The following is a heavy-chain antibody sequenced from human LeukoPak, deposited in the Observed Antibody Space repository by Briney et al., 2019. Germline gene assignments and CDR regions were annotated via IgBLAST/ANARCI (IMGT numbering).Heavy chain of an antibody. Sequence: ASVKVSCKASGGTFSSYAISWVRQAPGQGLEWMGWISAYNGNTNYAQKLQGRVTMTTDTSTSTAYMELRSLRSDDTAVYYCARVADSSSWPNWFDPWGQGTLVTVSS. V-gene: IGHV1-18*01. D-gene: IGHD6-13*01. J-gene: IGHJ5*02. CDR2: ISAYNGNT. CDR3: ARVADSSSWPNWFDP. CDR1: GGTFSSYA.